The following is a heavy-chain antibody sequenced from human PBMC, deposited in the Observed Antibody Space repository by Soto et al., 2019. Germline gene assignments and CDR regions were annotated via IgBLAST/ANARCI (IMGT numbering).Heavy chain of an antibody. J-gene: IGHJ4*02. V-gene: IGHV1-69*12. D-gene: IGHD5-12*01. CDR1: GGTFSIYA. Sequence: QVQLVQSGAEVKKPGSSVKVSCKASGGTFSIYAVSWVRQAPGQGLEWMGGIIPIIGTRNYAQRFQGRITVTGDESTSTAYMELSSLNAEDTAVYSWARDLGSGYDPGDYWGQGPLVTVSS. CDR2: IIPIIGTR. CDR3: ARDLGSGYDPGDY.